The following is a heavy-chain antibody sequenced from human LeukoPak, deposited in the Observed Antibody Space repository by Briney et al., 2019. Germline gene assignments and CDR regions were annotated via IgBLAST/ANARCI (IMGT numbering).Heavy chain of an antibody. J-gene: IGHJ4*02. CDR2: ISGNGAST. CDR3: ARGRTAADY. V-gene: IGHV3-23*01. Sequence: PGGSLRLSCAASGFTFNTFAMNWVRQAPGKGLEWVSSISGNGASTYYADSVKGRFTISRDNAKNSLYLQMNSLRAEDTAVYYCARGRTAADYWGQGTLVIVSS. CDR1: GFTFNTFA.